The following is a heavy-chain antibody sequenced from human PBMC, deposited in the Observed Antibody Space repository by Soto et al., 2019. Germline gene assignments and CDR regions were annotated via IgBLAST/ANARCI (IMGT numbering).Heavy chain of an antibody. J-gene: IGHJ4*02. CDR2: ISYDGSNK. Sequence: QVQLVESGGGVVQPGRSLRLSCAASGFTFSSYAMHWVRQAPGKGLEWVAVISYDGSNKYYADSVKGRFTISRDNSKNTLYLQMNSLRAEDTAVYYCETTPYSSGWYFLYYVDYGGQVTLVTVSS. V-gene: IGHV3-30-3*01. CDR3: ETTPYSSGWYFLYYVDY. CDR1: GFTFSSYA. D-gene: IGHD6-19*01.